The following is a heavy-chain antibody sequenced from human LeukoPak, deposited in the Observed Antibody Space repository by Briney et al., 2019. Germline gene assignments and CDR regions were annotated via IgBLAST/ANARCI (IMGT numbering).Heavy chain of an antibody. J-gene: IGHJ4*02. CDR1: GDSISSFY. CDR2: ISHSGST. V-gene: IGHV4-59*08. Sequence: SETLSLTCTVSGDSISSFYWSWIRQSSGKALEWIGLISHSGSTNYNPSLKNRVTMSVDPSTSRFSLRLASVTAADTAVYYCVSHSGSYRFDSWGQGTLVTVSS. CDR3: VSHSGSYRFDS. D-gene: IGHD3-16*02.